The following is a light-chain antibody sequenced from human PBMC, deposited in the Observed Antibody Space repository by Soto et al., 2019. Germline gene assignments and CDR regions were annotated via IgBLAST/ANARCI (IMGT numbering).Light chain of an antibody. Sequence: EIGLTQSPGTLSFSPGEGPPFPSRPSQRISSGYLAGYQQKPGKAPRLLIYGASNRATDIPDRFSGSGSGTDFTLTISRLEPEDFAVYYCQQYGTSPELTFGGGTKVEVE. J-gene: IGKJ4*01. CDR3: QQYGTSPELT. CDR2: GAS. CDR1: QRISSGY. V-gene: IGKV3-20*01.